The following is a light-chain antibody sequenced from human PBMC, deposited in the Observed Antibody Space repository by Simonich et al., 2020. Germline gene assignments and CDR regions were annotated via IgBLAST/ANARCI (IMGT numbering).Light chain of an antibody. CDR3: QSYDSSNQV. CDR2: QDN. V-gene: IGLV6-57*03. Sequence: FMLTQPHSVSESPGKTVTISCTRRSGSIASNYVQWYQQRPGSAPTTVIYQDNQSPFGVPDRFSGSIDSSSNSASLTISGLKTEDEADYYCQSYDSSNQVFGGGTKLTVL. J-gene: IGLJ2*01. CDR1: SGSIASNY.